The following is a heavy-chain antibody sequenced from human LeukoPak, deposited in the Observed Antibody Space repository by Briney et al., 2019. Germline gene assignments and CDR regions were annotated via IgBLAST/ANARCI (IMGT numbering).Heavy chain of an antibody. CDR3: ARGEGGYYYYYMDV. Sequence: PSETLSLTCTVSGYSISSGYYWGWIRQPPGKGLEWVGRIYVSGSTNYNPSLKSRVTISVDTSKNQFSLKMSSLTAADTAVYYCARGEGGYYYYYMDVWGKGTTVTISS. CDR2: IYVSGST. CDR1: GYSISSGYY. V-gene: IGHV4-38-2*02. J-gene: IGHJ6*03. D-gene: IGHD3-16*01.